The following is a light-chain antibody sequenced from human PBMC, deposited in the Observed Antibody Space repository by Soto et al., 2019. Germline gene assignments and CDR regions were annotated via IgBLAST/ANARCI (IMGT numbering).Light chain of an antibody. CDR3: SSYTARRTLV. J-gene: IGLJ2*01. CDR1: ISDIGAYKL. Sequence: QSVLTQPASVSGSAGQSITISCTGTISDIGAYKLVSWFQQHPGTAPKLIIYEVRNRPSGISSRFSGFRSGNTASLTISGVQSEDEGDYYCSSYTARRTLVFGGGTKLTVL. V-gene: IGLV2-14*01. CDR2: EVR.